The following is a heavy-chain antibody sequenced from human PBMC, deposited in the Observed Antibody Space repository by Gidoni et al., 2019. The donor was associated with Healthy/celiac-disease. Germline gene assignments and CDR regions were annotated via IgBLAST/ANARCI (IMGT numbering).Heavy chain of an antibody. CDR3: ATPPGYFYDSSGYYYEGYFQH. J-gene: IGHJ1*01. V-gene: IGHV3-30-3*01. CDR2: ISYDGSNT. CDR1: GFTFSSST. Sequence: QVQLVESGGGVVQPGRSLRLPCAASGFTFSSSTMNVVRQAPGKGLEWVALISYDGSNTYHADSVKGRFTISRDNSKNTLYLQMNSLRAEDTAVYYCATPPGYFYDSSGYYYEGYFQHWGQGTLVTVSS. D-gene: IGHD3-22*01.